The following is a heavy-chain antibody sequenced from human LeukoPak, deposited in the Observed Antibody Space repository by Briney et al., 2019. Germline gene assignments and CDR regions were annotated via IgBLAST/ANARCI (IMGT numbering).Heavy chain of an antibody. CDR3: ARPNRYDLYFDY. CDR1: GGSISSYY. D-gene: IGHD5-12*01. Sequence: SETLSLTCTVSGGSISSYYWSWIRQPPGKGLEWIGYIYYSGSTNYNPSLKSRVTISVDTSKNQFSLKLSSVTAADTAVYYCARPNRYDLYFDYWGQGTLVTVSS. J-gene: IGHJ4*02. CDR2: IYYSGST. V-gene: IGHV4-59*01.